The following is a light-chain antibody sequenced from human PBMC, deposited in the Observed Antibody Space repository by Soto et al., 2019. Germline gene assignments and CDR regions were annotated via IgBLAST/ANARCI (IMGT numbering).Light chain of an antibody. Sequence: DIQMSQSPSTLSASVGDRVTITCRASQSVSSRLAWYQQKPGKAPDLLISKASSLESGVPSRFSGSGSGTDFTLTISSLPPDDFATYYCQQYYSYSYTFGQGTKLEIK. CDR3: QQYYSYSYT. V-gene: IGKV1-5*03. CDR1: QSVSSR. J-gene: IGKJ2*01. CDR2: KAS.